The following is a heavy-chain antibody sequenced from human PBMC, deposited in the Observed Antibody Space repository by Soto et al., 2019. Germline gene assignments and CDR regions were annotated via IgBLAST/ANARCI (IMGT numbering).Heavy chain of an antibody. Sequence: LCGGSIISSNFYWGWIRQPPGKGLEWIGSVEYGGSTYDNPSLKSRVTLSADTSKNQFSLKLTSVTAADTAIYYCARHVRGAVTMNWFDPWGHGTLVTVSS. V-gene: IGHV4-39*01. CDR2: VEYGGST. J-gene: IGHJ5*02. CDR3: ARHVRGAVTMNWFDP. D-gene: IGHD3-10*02. CDR1: GGSIISSNFY.